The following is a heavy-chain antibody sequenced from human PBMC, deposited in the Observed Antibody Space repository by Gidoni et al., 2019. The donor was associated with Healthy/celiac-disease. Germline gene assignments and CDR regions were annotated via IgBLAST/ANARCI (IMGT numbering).Heavy chain of an antibody. D-gene: IGHD1-26*01. CDR3: AKDPSLRSYVFSGAFDI. J-gene: IGHJ3*02. CDR2: IIGSGCST. CDR1: GFTFSSYA. V-gene: IGHV3-23*04. Sequence: EVQLVESGGGLVQPGGSLRLSCEDSGFTFSSYAMGWVRQAPGTGLEWVSAIIGSGCSTDYADSVKGRFTISRDNSKNTLYLQMNSLRAEDTAVYYCAKDPSLRSYVFSGAFDIWGQGTMVTVSS.